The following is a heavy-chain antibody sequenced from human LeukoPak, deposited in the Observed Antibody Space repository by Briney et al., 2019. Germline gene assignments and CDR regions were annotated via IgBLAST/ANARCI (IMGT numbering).Heavy chain of an antibody. V-gene: IGHV1-2*04. J-gene: IGHJ4*02. D-gene: IGHD6-13*01. CDR3: ATSSSSSWFYFDY. Sequence: ASVKVSCKASGYTFTGYYMHWVRQAPGQGLEWMGWINPNSGGTNYAQKLQGWVTMTRDTSISTAYMELSRLRSDDTAVYYCATSSSSSWFYFDYWGQGTLVTVSS. CDR1: GYTFTGYY. CDR2: INPNSGGT.